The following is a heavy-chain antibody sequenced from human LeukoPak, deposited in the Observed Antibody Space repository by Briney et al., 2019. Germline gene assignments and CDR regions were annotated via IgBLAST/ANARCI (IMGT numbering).Heavy chain of an antibody. Sequence: GGSLRLSCAASGFTFSSYWMHWVRQAPGKGLVWVSYFNGDDSGTNYADSVQGRFTISRDNAKSTLYLQMNSLRAEDTAVYYCARIRRDYYFDYWGQGTLVTASS. D-gene: IGHD1-1*01. CDR1: GFTFSSYW. V-gene: IGHV3-74*01. J-gene: IGHJ4*02. CDR3: ARIRRDYYFDY. CDR2: FNGDDSGT.